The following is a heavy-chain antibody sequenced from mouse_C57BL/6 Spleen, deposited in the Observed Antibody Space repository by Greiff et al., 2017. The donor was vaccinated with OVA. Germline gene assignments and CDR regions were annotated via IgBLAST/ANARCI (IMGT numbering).Heavy chain of an antibody. V-gene: IGHV1-50*01. CDR3: ARGHYGSRTWFAY. J-gene: IGHJ3*01. Sequence: QVQLQQPGAELVKPGASVKLSCKASGYTFTSYWMQWVKQRPGQGLEWIGEIDPSDSYTNYNQKFKGKATLTVDTSSSTAYMQLSSLTSEDSAVYYWARGHYGSRTWFAYWGQGTLVTVSA. D-gene: IGHD1-1*01. CDR2: IDPSDSYT. CDR1: GYTFTSYW.